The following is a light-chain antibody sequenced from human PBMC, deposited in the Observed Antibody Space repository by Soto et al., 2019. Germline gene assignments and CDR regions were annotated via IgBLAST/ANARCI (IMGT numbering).Light chain of an antibody. Sequence: DIQLTQSPSFLSASIGDRVTINCRASQDINSYLAWFQHKPGTAPKLLMYAASTLQSGVPSRFSGSVSGTEFTLTISSLQPEDFATYYCQQLKSYPLTFGGGTKVEI. V-gene: IGKV1-9*01. CDR3: QQLKSYPLT. CDR1: QDINSY. J-gene: IGKJ4*01. CDR2: AAS.